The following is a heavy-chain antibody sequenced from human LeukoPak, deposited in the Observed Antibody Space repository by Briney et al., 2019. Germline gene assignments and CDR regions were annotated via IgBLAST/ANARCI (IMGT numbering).Heavy chain of an antibody. V-gene: IGHV3-48*04. D-gene: IGHD6-13*01. CDR3: TSSIVASGTSPFDY. Sequence: GGSLRLSCTASGFAFSIYSMNWVRQAPGKGLEWVSYISSSSGTIYYADSVKGRITISRDNAKNSLYLQVNSLRAEDTAVYYCTSSIVASGTSPFDYWGQGTLVTVSS. J-gene: IGHJ4*02. CDR1: GFAFSIYS. CDR2: ISSSSGTI.